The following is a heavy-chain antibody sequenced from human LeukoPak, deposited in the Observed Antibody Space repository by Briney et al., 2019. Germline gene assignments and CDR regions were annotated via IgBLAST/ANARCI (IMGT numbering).Heavy chain of an antibody. Sequence: GGSLRLSCAASGFTFSSYWMSWVRQAPGKGLEWVANIKQDGSEKYYVDSVKGRFTVSRDNAKNSLYLQMNSLRAEDTAVYYCARSIPEKYSSSWYGYYYGMDVWGQGTTVTVSS. D-gene: IGHD6-13*01. CDR3: ARSIPEKYSSSWYGYYYGMDV. CDR2: IKQDGSEK. J-gene: IGHJ6*02. V-gene: IGHV3-7*01. CDR1: GFTFSSYW.